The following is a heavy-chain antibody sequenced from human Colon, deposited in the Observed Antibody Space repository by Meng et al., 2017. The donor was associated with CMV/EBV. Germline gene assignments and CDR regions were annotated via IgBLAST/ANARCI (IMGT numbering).Heavy chain of an antibody. D-gene: IGHD3-3*01. CDR2: ISGYTGNT. J-gene: IGHJ4*02. V-gene: IGHV1-18*01. Sequence: ASVKVSCKTSDYTFTNYGISWVRQAPGQGLEWMGWISGYTGNTNYAQKFQGRFTMTTDTSTSTAYMELRSLRSDDTAVYYCARGYDFWNGHYDYWGQGTLVTVSS. CDR1: DYTFTNYG. CDR3: ARGYDFWNGHYDY.